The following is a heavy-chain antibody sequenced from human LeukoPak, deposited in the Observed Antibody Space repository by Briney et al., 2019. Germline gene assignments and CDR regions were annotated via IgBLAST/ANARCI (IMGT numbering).Heavy chain of an antibody. V-gene: IGHV3-23*01. CDR2: ISDNGGST. D-gene: IGHD2-21*02. J-gene: IGHJ4*02. CDR1: GFTFSSYA. Sequence: GGSLRLSCAASGFTFSSYAMSWVRQAPGKGLEWVASISDNGGSTWYAHSVKGRITISRDNSKSTLYLQMNSLRAEDAAVYYCAKCGGDYYSEYWGQGALVTVSS. CDR3: AKCGGDYYSEY.